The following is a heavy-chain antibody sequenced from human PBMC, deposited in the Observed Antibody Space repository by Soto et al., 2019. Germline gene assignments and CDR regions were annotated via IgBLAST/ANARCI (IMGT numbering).Heavy chain of an antibody. D-gene: IGHD2-2*01. CDR1: GDSVSSNSAA. Sequence: SQTLSLTCVISGDSVSSNSAAWNWIRQSPSRGLEWLGRTYYRSKWYNDYAVSVKSRITINPDTSKNQFSLQLNSVTPEDTAVYYCASQYCSSTSCYYYFDYWGQGTLVTVSS. CDR3: ASQYCSSTSCYYYFDY. V-gene: IGHV6-1*01. CDR2: TYYRSKWYN. J-gene: IGHJ4*02.